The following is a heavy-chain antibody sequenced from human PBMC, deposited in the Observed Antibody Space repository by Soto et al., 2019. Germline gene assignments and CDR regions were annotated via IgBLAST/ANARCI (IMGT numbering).Heavy chain of an antibody. J-gene: IGHJ3*02. CDR3: AARAGGELDAFDI. CDR1: GYTLTELS. CDR2: FDPEDGET. V-gene: IGHV1-24*01. D-gene: IGHD1-26*01. Sequence: ASVKVSCKVSGYTLTELSMHWVRQAPGKGLEWMGGFDPEDGETIYAQKFQGRVTMTGDTSTDTAYMELSSLRSEDTAVYYCAARAGGELDAFDIWGQGTMVTVSS.